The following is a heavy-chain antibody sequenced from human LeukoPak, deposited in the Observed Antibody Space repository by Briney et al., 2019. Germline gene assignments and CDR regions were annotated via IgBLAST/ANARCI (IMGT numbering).Heavy chain of an antibody. CDR1: GFTFDDYA. Sequence: GGSLRLSCAASGFTFDDYAMHWVRQAPGKGLEWVSGISWNSGGIGYADSVKGRFTISRDNAKNSLYLQMNSLRAEDTALYYCAKSFGYSSSWYYFDYWGQGTLVTVSS. CDR2: ISWNSGGI. J-gene: IGHJ4*02. V-gene: IGHV3-9*01. D-gene: IGHD6-13*01. CDR3: AKSFGYSSSWYYFDY.